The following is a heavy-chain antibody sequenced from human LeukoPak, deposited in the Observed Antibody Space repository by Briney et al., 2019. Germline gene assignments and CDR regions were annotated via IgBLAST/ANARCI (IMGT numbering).Heavy chain of an antibody. CDR1: GFTVSSFE. J-gene: IGHJ6*02. CDR3: ARVGYSYGYYYYGMDV. D-gene: IGHD5-18*01. Sequence: AGGSLRVSCAASGFTVSSFEMNWVRQAPGKGLEWVSYISSSGSTINYADSVKGRFTISRDNAKNSLYLQMDSLRGEDTAVYYCARVGYSYGYYYYGMDVWGQGTTVTVSS. CDR2: ISSSGSTI. V-gene: IGHV3-48*03.